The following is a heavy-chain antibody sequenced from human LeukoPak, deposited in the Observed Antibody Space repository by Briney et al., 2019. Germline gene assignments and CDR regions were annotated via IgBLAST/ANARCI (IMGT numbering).Heavy chain of an antibody. J-gene: IGHJ5*02. D-gene: IGHD4-23*01. CDR1: GGSISSYY. CDR2: IYYSGST. CDR3: ARGGYGGADNWFDP. V-gene: IGHV4-59*01. Sequence: PSETLSLTCTVSGGSISSYYWSWIRQPPGKGLEWIGYIYYSGSTNYNPSLKSRVTISVDTSKNQFSLKLSSVTAADTAVYYCARGGYGGADNWFDPWGQGTLVTVSS.